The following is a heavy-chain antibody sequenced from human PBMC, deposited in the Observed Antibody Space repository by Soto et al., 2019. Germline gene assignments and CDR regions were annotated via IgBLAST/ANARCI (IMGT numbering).Heavy chain of an antibody. D-gene: IGHD3-22*01. CDR1: GFTFSSYD. V-gene: IGHV3-13*01. CDR2: IGTAGDT. J-gene: IGHJ4*02. Sequence: GGSLRLSCAASGFTFSSYDMHWVRQATGKGLEWVSAIGTAGDTYYPGSVKGRFTISRENAKNSLYLQMNSLRAGDTAVYYCAREGYDSSGYRYFDYWGQGTLVTVSS. CDR3: AREGYDSSGYRYFDY.